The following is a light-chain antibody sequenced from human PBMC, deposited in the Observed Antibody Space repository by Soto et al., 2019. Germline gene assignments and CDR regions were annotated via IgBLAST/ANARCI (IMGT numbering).Light chain of an antibody. CDR1: SSDVGGYNF. V-gene: IGLV2-14*03. CDR3: TSYTSSITYV. CDR2: DVT. Sequence: QSALTQPASVSGSPGQSITISCTGTSSDVGGYNFVSWYQHHPGKAPKLIIYDVTNRPSGISNRFSGSKSGNTASLTISGLQAEDEAEYYCTSYTSSITYVFGTGTKLTVL. J-gene: IGLJ1*01.